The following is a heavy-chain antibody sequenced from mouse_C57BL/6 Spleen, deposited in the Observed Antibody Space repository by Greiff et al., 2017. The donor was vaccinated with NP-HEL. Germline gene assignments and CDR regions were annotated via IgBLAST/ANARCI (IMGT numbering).Heavy chain of an antibody. Sequence: EVMLVESGGGLVKPGGSLKLSCAASGFTFSSYAMSWVRQTPEKRLEWVATISDGGSYTYYPDNVKGRFTISRDNAKNNLYLQMSHLKSEDTAMYYCARDEAVVGPYYFDYWGQGTTLTVSS. V-gene: IGHV5-4*01. J-gene: IGHJ2*01. D-gene: IGHD1-1*01. CDR2: ISDGGSYT. CDR1: GFTFSSYA. CDR3: ARDEAVVGPYYFDY.